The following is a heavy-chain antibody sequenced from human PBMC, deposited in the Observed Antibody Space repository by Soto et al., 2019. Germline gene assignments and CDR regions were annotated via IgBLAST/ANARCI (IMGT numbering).Heavy chain of an antibody. V-gene: IGHV1-18*01. CDR3: ASYREQLVLYGMDV. Sequence: QVQLVQSGAEVKKPGASVKVSCKASGYTFTSYVITWVRQAPGQGLEWMGWISAYNGNTNYAQKLQGRVTMTTDTSTSTAYMELRSLRSDDTAVYYCASYREQLVLYGMDVCGQGTTVTVSS. CDR2: ISAYNGNT. D-gene: IGHD6-13*01. J-gene: IGHJ6*02. CDR1: GYTFTSYV.